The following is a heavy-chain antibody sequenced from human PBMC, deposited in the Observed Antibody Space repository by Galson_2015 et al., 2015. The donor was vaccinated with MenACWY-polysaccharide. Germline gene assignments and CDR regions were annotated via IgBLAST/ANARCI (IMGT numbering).Heavy chain of an antibody. J-gene: IGHJ3*01. CDR3: ARGFCSGGTCLRWDDAFDF. Sequence: SLRLSCAASGFSISTYWMHWVRQVPGKGLMWVSRINSDGSSATYADSVRGRLTFSRDNAKNTVYSQLNSLRVEGTAVYYCARGFCSGGTCLRWDDAFDFRGQGTMVIVSS. CDR2: INSDGSSA. V-gene: IGHV3-74*03. CDR1: GFSISTYW. D-gene: IGHD2-15*01.